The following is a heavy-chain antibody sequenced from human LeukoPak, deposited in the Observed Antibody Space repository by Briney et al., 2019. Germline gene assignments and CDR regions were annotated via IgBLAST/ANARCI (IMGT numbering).Heavy chain of an antibody. CDR3: GRAGPVTKDHFMDV. CDR2: IYLDGSRA. CDR1: GFTLSNYW. Sequence: GGSLRLSCEASGFTLSNYWMSWVRQAPGKGLEWVANIYLDGSRAYYVDSVKGRFTISRDNAKNSLFLQMNSLSAEDTAVYYCGRAGPVTKDHFMDVWGKGTTVTVSS. J-gene: IGHJ6*03. V-gene: IGHV3-7*01. D-gene: IGHD2-2*01.